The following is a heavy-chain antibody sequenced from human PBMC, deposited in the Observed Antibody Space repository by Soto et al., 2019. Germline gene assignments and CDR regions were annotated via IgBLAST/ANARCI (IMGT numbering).Heavy chain of an antibody. Sequence: ASVKVSCKASGYTFFTYDISWVRQAPGQGLEWMGWISTYSGDTKYAQKFQGRVTMTTDTSTTTAYLELKSLRSDDTAVYYCARHHGPTTSENWFDPWGQGTLVTVS. CDR2: ISTYSGDT. CDR3: ARHHGPTTSENWFDP. J-gene: IGHJ5*02. V-gene: IGHV1-18*01. D-gene: IGHD5-12*01. CDR1: GYTFFTYD.